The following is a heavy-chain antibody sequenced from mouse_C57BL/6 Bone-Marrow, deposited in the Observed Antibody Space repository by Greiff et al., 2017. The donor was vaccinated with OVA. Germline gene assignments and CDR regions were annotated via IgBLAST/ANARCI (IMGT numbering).Heavy chain of an antibody. CDR1: GYAFTNYL. Sequence: QVQLQQSGAELVRPGTSVKVSCKASGYAFTNYLLEWVKQRPGQGLEWIGVINPGSGGTNYNEKFKGKATLTADKSSSTAYMQLSSLTSEDSAVYFCAITTVVATLWYFDVWGTGTTVTVAS. D-gene: IGHD1-1*01. V-gene: IGHV1-54*01. J-gene: IGHJ1*03. CDR3: AITTVVATLWYFDV. CDR2: INPGSGGT.